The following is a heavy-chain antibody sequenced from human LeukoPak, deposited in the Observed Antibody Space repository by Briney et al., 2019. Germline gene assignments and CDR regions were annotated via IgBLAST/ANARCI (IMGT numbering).Heavy chain of an antibody. CDR2: ISSSSSTI. CDR1: GFTFSSYS. J-gene: IGHJ6*02. Sequence: GGSLRLSCAASGFTFSSYSMNWVRQAPGKGLEWVSYISSSSSTIYYADSVKGRFTISRDNAKNALYLQMNSLRAEDTVLYYCTRVLHNGGMDVWGQGTTVTVSS. D-gene: IGHD1-1*01. CDR3: TRVLHNGGMDV. V-gene: IGHV3-48*04.